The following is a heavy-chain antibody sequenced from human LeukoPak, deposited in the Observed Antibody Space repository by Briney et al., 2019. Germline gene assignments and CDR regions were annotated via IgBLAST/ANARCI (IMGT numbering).Heavy chain of an antibody. V-gene: IGHV1-69*13. CDR3: ARKTGDYDAFDI. Sequence: ASVKVSCKASGGTFSSYAMSWVRQAPGQGLEWMGGVIPIFGTANYAQKFQGRVTITADESTSTAYMELSSLRSEDTAVYYCARKTGDYDAFDIWGQGTMVTVSS. D-gene: IGHD7-27*01. CDR2: VIPIFGTA. J-gene: IGHJ3*02. CDR1: GGTFSSYA.